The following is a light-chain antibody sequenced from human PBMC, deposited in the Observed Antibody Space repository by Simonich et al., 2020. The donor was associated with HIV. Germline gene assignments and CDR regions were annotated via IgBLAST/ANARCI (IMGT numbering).Light chain of an antibody. J-gene: IGLJ3*02. CDR1: SSNIGSYN. CDR2: RNN. V-gene: IGLV1-44*01. CDR3: QSYDTSLSAWV. Sequence: QSELTQPPSASGTPGQRVSISCSGSSSNIGSYNVNWYQQLPGTAPKLLIYRNNQRPAGVPDRCSGSKSGTSASLAISGLQSEDEADYYCQSYDTSLSAWVFGGGTKLTVL.